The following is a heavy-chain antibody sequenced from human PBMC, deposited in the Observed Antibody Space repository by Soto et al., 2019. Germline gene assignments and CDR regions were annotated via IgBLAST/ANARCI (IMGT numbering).Heavy chain of an antibody. Sequence: GGPLRLSCAAPGFPYNSYAMIRVRQAPGTLLEWVSGISGSCSGTDYGDAEKGRFTIMRDNAKNTRYLQRNSVVAVDTVVYYCAKDYSRSWYIVRLVFDVFEIRGQGTMVTVSS. V-gene: IGHV3-23*02. CDR2: ISGSCSGT. J-gene: IGHJ3*02. CDR1: GFPYNSYA. CDR3: AKDYSRSWYIVRLVFDVFEI. D-gene: IGHD6-13*01.